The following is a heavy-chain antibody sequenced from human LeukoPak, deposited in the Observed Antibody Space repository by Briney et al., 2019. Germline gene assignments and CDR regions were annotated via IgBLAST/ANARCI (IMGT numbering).Heavy chain of an antibody. Sequence: ASVKLSCKASGFTFTSYYIHWVRQAPGQGLEWMGWANPNNGGTNYAQMFQGRVTMTRDTSISTAYMELSRLTSDDTAVYYCERDSYAGNWSLGYWGQGTLVTVSS. CDR2: ANPNNGGT. CDR3: ERDSYAGNWSLGY. CDR1: GFTFTSYY. J-gene: IGHJ4*02. V-gene: IGHV1-2*02. D-gene: IGHD4-23*01.